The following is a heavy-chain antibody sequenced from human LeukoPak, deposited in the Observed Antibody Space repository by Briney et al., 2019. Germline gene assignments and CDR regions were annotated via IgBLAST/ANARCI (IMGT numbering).Heavy chain of an antibody. J-gene: IGHJ3*02. CDR1: GGSISSYY. CDR3: ARDLYGDYGARDAFDI. D-gene: IGHD4-17*01. V-gene: IGHV4-59*01. Sequence: SETLSLTCTVSGGSISSYYWSWIRQPPGKGLEWIGYIYYSGSTNYNPSLKSRVTISVDTSKNQFSLKLSSVTAADTAVYYCARDLYGDYGARDAFDIWGQGTMVTVSS. CDR2: IYYSGST.